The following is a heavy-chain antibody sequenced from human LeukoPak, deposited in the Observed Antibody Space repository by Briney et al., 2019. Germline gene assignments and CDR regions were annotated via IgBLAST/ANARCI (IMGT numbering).Heavy chain of an antibody. V-gene: IGHV4-4*07. CDR1: GGSISSYY. J-gene: IGHJ4*02. CDR3: ARDRPGHGYSSGWYYFDY. CDR2: IYTSGST. Sequence: KPSETLSLTCTVSGGSISSYYWSWIRQPAGKGLEWIGRIYTSGSTNYNPSLKSRATMSVDTSKNQFSLKLSSVTAADTAVYYCARDRPGHGYSSGWYYFDYWGQGTLVTVSS. D-gene: IGHD6-19*01.